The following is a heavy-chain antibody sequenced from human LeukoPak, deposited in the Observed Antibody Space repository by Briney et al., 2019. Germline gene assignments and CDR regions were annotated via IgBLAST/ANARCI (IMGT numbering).Heavy chain of an antibody. J-gene: IGHJ3*02. CDR1: GYIFTSHW. D-gene: IGHD6-13*01. CDR3: ARLRIAAVGFDTFHI. CDR2: IYPGDSDT. Sequence: GESLKISCKGSGYIFTSHWIAWVRQMPGKGLEWMGVIYPGDSDTRYSPSFQGQVTISADKSISTAYLQWSSLKASDTAMYYCARLRIAAVGFDTFHIWGQGTMVTVSS. V-gene: IGHV5-51*01.